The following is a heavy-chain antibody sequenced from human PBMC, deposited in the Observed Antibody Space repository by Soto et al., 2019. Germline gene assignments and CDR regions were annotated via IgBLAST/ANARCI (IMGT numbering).Heavy chain of an antibody. CDR2: INQDGSEK. CDR1: EFTFSSYW. Sequence: GGSLRLSCAVSEFTFSSYWMTWVRQAPGKGLEWVAKINQDGSEKYYVDSMKGRFTISRDNAENSLFLHMNIPRVEDTAVYYCAGEVIRYTSGSNYGSLDYWGQGMLVTVSS. J-gene: IGHJ4*02. V-gene: IGHV3-7*05. CDR3: AGEVIRYTSGSNYGSLDY. D-gene: IGHD3-10*01.